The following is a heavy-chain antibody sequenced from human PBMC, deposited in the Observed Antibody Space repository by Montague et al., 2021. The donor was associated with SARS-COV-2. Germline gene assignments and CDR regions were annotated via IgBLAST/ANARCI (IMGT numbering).Heavy chain of an antibody. D-gene: IGHD4-11*01. CDR2: IYYTGST. Sequence: SETLSLTCTVSGGSVSSSSYYWGWIRQPPGKGPEWIGSIYYTGSTYYNPSLKSRVTISVDTSKNQFSLKLSSVTAADSARYFCARVPAVTKVSAATIDFWGHGTLVTVSS. V-gene: IGHV4-39*07. CDR3: ARVPAVTKVSAATIDF. CDR1: GGSVSSSSYY. J-gene: IGHJ4*01.